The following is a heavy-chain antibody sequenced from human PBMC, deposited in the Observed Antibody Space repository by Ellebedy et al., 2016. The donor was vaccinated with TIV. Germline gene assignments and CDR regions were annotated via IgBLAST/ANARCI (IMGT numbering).Heavy chain of an antibody. J-gene: IGHJ4*02. D-gene: IGHD3-22*01. V-gene: IGHV3-9*01. CDR2: ISWNSGSI. CDR1: GFTFDDYA. CDR3: AKGGISGSRGYYYFYFDY. Sequence: GGSLRLSCAGSGFTFDDYAMHWVRQAPGKGLEWVSGISWNSGSIVYADSVKGRFTISRDNAKNSLYLQMTSLRAEDTALYFCAKGGISGSRGYYYFYFDYWGQGTLVTVSS.